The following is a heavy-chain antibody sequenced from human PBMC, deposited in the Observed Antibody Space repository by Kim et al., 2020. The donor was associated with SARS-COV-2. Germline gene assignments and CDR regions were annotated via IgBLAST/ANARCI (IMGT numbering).Heavy chain of an antibody. CDR3: ARWIYRLLPFDY. D-gene: IGHD1-26*01. V-gene: IGHV1-18*01. Sequence: TYAQRLQGRVTMTTATSTSTAYMELRSLRSDDTAVYYCARWIYRLLPFDYWGQGTLVTVSS. J-gene: IGHJ4*02.